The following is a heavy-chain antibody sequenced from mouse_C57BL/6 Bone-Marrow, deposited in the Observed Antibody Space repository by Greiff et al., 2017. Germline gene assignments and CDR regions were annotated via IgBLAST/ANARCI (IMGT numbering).Heavy chain of an antibody. D-gene: IGHD2-2*01. J-gene: IGHJ3*01. CDR1: GFTFGDSG. CDR2: ISSGSSNI. V-gene: IGHV5-17*01. Sequence: VMLVESGGGLVKPGGSLKLSCAASGFTFGDSGMHWVRQAPETGLKWVAYISSGSSNIYYTDTVTGRFTITRAYAKNPLFLQMTSLRSEDTAMYYCARGDYAYEGTWFAYWGQGTLVTVSA. CDR3: ARGDYAYEGTWFAY.